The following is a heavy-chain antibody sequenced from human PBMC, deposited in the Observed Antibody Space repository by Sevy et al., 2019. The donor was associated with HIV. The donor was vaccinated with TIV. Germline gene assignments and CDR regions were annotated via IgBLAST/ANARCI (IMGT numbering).Heavy chain of an antibody. V-gene: IGHV3-11*01. CDR3: ARRSPMTMIVSDAFDI. Sequence: GGSLRLSCAASGFTFSDYYMSWIRQAPGKGLEWVSYISSSGSTIYYADSVKGRFTISRDNAKNSLYLQMNSLRAEDTAVYYCARRSPMTMIVSDAFDIWGQGTMVTVSS. CDR2: ISSSGSTI. J-gene: IGHJ3*02. D-gene: IGHD3-22*01. CDR1: GFTFSDYY.